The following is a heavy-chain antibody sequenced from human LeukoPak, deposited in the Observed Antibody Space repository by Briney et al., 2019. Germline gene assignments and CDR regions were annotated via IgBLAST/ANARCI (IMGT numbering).Heavy chain of an antibody. CDR3: ARENGSYGLDY. V-gene: IGHV3-7*03. D-gene: IGHD1-26*01. CDR1: GFTFSNSW. J-gene: IGHJ4*02. Sequence: GGSLRLSCAASGFTFSNSWMSWVRQAPGKGLEWVATIKPDGSAQYYVDSVKGRFTISRDNAKNSLFLQINSLRAEDTAVYYCARENGSYGLDYWGQGTLVTVSS. CDR2: IKPDGSAQ.